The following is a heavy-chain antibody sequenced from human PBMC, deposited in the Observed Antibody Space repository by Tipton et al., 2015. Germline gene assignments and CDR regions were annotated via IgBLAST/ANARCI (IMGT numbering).Heavy chain of an antibody. J-gene: IGHJ4*02. V-gene: IGHV3-33*01. CDR1: GFIFSNYG. CDR3: AARPGSGTYYLGTFDY. CDR2: IWYDGRNK. Sequence: SGFIFSNYGLHWVRQAPGKGLEWVAVIWYDGRNKYHADSVKGRFTISRDNSKNTLSLQMNSLRADDTAVYYCAARPGSGTYYLGTFDYWGQGTLVTVSS. D-gene: IGHD3-10*01.